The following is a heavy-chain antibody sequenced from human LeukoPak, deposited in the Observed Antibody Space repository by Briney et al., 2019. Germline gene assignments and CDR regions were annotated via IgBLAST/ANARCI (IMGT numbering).Heavy chain of an antibody. CDR3: AKDRRWLQSLFDY. CDR2: INQDGSEK. Sequence: GGSLRLSCAASGFTFSNYWMSWVRQAPGKGLEWVANINQDGSEKYYVDSVKGRFTISRDNAKNSLYLQMNSLRAEDTAVYYCAKDRRWLQSLFDYWGQGTLVTVSS. J-gene: IGHJ4*02. V-gene: IGHV3-7*05. CDR1: GFTFSNYW. D-gene: IGHD5-24*01.